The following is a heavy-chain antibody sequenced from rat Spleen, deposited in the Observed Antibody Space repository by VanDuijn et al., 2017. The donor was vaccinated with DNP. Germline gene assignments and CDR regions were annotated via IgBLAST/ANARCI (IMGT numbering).Heavy chain of an antibody. V-gene: IGHV5-7*01. CDR3: ARPGRVPTVATYWYFDF. J-gene: IGHJ1*01. CDR2: ISYEGSST. Sequence: EVQLVESGGGSVQPGRSLKLSCAASGFTFSDYNMAWVRQAPKKGLEWVATISYEGSSTYYLDFVKGRVNISRYNANRTLYLQMDSLRSEDSVTYFCARPGRVPTVATYWYFDFWGPGTMVTVSS. D-gene: IGHD1-3*01. CDR1: GFTFSDYN.